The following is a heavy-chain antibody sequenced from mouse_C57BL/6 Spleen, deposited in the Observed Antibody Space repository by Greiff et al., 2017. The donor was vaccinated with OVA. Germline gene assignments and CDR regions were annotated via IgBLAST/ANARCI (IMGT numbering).Heavy chain of an antibody. Sequence: ESGPGLVKPSQSLSLSCSVTGYSITSGYYWNWIRQVPGNKLGWMGYISYDGSNNYNPSLKNRISITRDTSKNQFFLKLNSVTTEDTATDYCARGPVLRWGVDVWGTGTTVTVSS. CDR1: GYSITSGYY. J-gene: IGHJ1*03. D-gene: IGHD4-1*01. CDR3: ARGPVLRWGVDV. V-gene: IGHV3-6*01. CDR2: ISYDGSN.